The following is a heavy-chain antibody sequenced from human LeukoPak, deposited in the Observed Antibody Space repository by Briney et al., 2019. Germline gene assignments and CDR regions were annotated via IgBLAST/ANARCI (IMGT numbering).Heavy chain of an antibody. CDR3: ARDPTIAAAGPGY. J-gene: IGHJ4*02. Sequence: GASVKISCKASGYTFTGYYMHWVRQAPGQGLEWMGWISAYNGNTNYAQELQGRVTMTTDTSTSTAYMELRSLRSDDTAVYYCARDPTIAAAGPGYWGQGTLVTVSS. CDR2: ISAYNGNT. CDR1: GYTFTGYY. D-gene: IGHD6-13*01. V-gene: IGHV1-18*04.